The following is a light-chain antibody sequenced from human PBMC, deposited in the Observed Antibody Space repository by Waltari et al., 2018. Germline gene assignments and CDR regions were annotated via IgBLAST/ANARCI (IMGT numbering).Light chain of an antibody. CDR2: DVI. V-gene: IGLV2-23*02. Sequence: QSALTQPASVSGSPGPSITISCPGTTDDVGGLDAVPLYQQYPGEHPTLIIFDVIWRPSGVSXRFSGAKSGNTATLTISGLRPEDEAIYHCCSYVRGNGITFGGGTKLTVL. J-gene: IGLJ2*01. CDR3: CSYVRGNGIT. CDR1: TDDVGGLDA.